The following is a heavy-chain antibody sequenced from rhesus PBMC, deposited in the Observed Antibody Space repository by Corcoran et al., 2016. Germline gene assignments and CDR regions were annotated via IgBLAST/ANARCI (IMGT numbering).Heavy chain of an antibody. V-gene: IGHV4-122*02. CDR1: GYSISSGYG. CDR2: ISYSGST. J-gene: IGHJ4*01. CDR3: ARSRYSGSYLDY. Sequence: QLQLQESGPGLVKPSETLSLTCAVSGYSISSGYGWSWIHQPPGKGLEWIGYISYSGSTNSNPSLNSRVTISRDTSKNQFSLKLSSVTAADTAVYYCARSRYSGSYLDYWGQGVLVTVSS. D-gene: IGHD3-16*01.